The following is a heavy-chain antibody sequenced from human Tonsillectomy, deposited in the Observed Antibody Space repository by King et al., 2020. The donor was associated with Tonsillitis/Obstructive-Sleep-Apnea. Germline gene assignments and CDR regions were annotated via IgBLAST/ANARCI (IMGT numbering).Heavy chain of an antibody. D-gene: IGHD1-26*01. V-gene: IGHV3-7*01. CDR1: GFTFSNYW. CDR3: ARESVGGISYYFEY. J-gene: IGHJ4*02. CDR2: INQDESEK. Sequence: VQLVESGGGLVQPGGSLRLSCAASGFTFSNYWMSWVRQAPGKGLEWVANINQDESEKYYVDSVKGRFTISRDDTKNSLYLQMDSLRAEDTAVYYCARESVGGISYYFEYWGQGSLVTVSS.